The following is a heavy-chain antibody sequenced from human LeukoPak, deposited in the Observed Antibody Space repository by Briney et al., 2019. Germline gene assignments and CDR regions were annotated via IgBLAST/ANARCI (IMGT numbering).Heavy chain of an antibody. J-gene: IGHJ4*02. Sequence: GWINPNSGGTNYAQKFQGRVTMTRDTSISTAYMELSRLRSDDTAVYYCAREGEEELLNYWGQGTLVTVSS. D-gene: IGHD1-26*01. CDR3: AREGEEELLNY. CDR2: INPNSGGT. V-gene: IGHV1-2*02.